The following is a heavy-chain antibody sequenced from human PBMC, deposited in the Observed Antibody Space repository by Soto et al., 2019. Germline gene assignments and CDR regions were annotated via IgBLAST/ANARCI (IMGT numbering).Heavy chain of an antibody. V-gene: IGHV1-69*11. D-gene: IGHD3-3*01. CDR2: IIPLLGTT. J-gene: IGHJ4*02. CDR1: GGAFKTYA. Sequence: QVQLVQSGAEVKKPGSSVKVSCKASGGAFKTYAFSWVRQAPGRGLEWMGGIIPLLGTTQYAQNFQGRVSITANESTSTVQMELISLRSEDTAVYYCARDFSSDAIFGVVTYYFDYWGQGTLVTVSS. CDR3: ARDFSSDAIFGVVTYYFDY.